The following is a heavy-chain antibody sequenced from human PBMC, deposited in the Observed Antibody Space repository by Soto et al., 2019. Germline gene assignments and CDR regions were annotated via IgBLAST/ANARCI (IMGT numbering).Heavy chain of an antibody. V-gene: IGHV5-51*01. D-gene: IGHD6-6*01. CDR1: GYSFTSYW. CDR2: IYPGDSDT. Sequence: GSLKISCKGSGYSFTSYWIGWVRQMTGKGLEWMGIIYPGDSDTRYSPSFQGQVTISADKSISTAYLQWSSLKASDTAMYYCERRGSRSSFGNWGQGTLVTVSS. J-gene: IGHJ4*02. CDR3: ERRGSRSSFGN.